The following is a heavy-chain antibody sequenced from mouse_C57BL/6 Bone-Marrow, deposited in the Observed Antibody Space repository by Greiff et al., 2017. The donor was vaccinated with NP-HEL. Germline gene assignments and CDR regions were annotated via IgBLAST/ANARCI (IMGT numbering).Heavy chain of an antibody. J-gene: IGHJ2*01. CDR2: INPNNGGT. D-gene: IGHD4-1*01. Sequence: EVQLQQSGPELVKPGASVKMSCKASGYTFTDYNMHWVKQSHGKSLEWIGYINPNNGGTSYNQKFKGKATLTVNKSSSTAYMELRSLTSEDSAVYYCARSKVNWYYFDYWGQGTTLTVSS. CDR1: GYTFTDYN. CDR3: ARSKVNWYYFDY. V-gene: IGHV1-22*01.